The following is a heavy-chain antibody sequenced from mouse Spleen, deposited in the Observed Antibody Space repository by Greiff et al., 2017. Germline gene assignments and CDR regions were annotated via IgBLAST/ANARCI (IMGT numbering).Heavy chain of an antibody. CDR1: GYTFTSYW. V-gene: IGHV1-74*01. CDR2: IHPSDSDT. J-gene: IGHJ4*01. Sequence: QVQLQQPGAELVKPGASVKVSCKASGYTFTSYWMHWVKQRPGQGLEWIGRIHPSDSDTNYNQKFKGKATLAVDKSSSTAYMQLSSLTSEDSAVYYCAITGGYYAMDYWGQGTSVTVSS. CDR3: AITGGYYAMDY.